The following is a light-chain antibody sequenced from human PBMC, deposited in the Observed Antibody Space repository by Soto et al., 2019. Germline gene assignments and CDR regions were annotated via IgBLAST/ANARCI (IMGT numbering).Light chain of an antibody. CDR2: KAS. CDR1: QSFXTR. V-gene: IGKV1-5*03. Sequence: EMQLTQCASTLSASVGDRVTITCLARQSFXTRFAWYEPKPGKAPKVLSXKASGLESGVPSRFSGSGSGRDFTLTISSLQPDDFATYYCQQYNSYSPLTFGGGTKVDIK. J-gene: IGKJ4*01. CDR3: QQYNSYSPLT.